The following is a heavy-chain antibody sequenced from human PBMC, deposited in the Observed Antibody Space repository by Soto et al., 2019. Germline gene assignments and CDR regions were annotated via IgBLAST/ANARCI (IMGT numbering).Heavy chain of an antibody. CDR1: GGSFSGYY. V-gene: IGHV4-34*01. J-gene: IGHJ4*02. D-gene: IGHD3-22*01. Sequence: SETLSLTCAVYGGSFSGYYWSWIRQPPVKGLEWIGEINHSGSTNYNPSLKSRVTISVDTSKNQFSLKLSSVTAADTAVYYCARAPYYYDSSGYYADPGYFDYWGQGTLVTVSS. CDR3: ARAPYYYDSSGYYADPGYFDY. CDR2: INHSGST.